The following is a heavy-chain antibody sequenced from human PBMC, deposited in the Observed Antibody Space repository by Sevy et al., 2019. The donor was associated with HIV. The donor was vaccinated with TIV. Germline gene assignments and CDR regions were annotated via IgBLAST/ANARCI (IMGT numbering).Heavy chain of an antibody. CDR3: AIASHVSGSYTNDY. J-gene: IGHJ4*02. CDR2: INPNNGGT. V-gene: IGHV1-2*02. D-gene: IGHD3-10*01. CDR1: GYTFTDYY. Sequence: ASVKVSCRASGYTFTDYYLHWVRQAPGQGLEWMGWINPNNGGTEYAQRFQGTVAMTRDTSISTVYMELSRLRSDDTAVYYCAIASHVSGSYTNDYWGQGTLVTVSS.